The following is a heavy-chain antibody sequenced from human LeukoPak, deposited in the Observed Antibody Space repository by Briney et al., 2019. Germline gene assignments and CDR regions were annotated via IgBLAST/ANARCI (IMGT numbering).Heavy chain of an antibody. J-gene: IGHJ4*02. CDR3: AKEGVAGPFFDY. V-gene: IGHV3-9*01. D-gene: IGHD6-19*01. CDR1: GFMFDDYA. CDR2: ISSNSGSI. Sequence: GGSLRLSCAASGFMFDDYAMHWVRQAPGKGLEWVSGISSNSGSIGYADSVKGRFTISRDNAKKSLYLQMKSLRAEDTALYYCAKEGVAGPFFDYWGQGTLVTVSS.